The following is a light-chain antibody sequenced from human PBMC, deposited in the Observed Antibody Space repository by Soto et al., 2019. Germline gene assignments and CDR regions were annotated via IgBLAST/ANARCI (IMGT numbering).Light chain of an antibody. CDR3: QQYDDVPRVS. Sequence: DIHMTQAPSSLPASVGDRVSISCQATENIRNLLNCYQVKPGEAPKLLIFDATTLEAGVPSRFSGSGSGTRFTLTINGLQPEDIATYFCQQYDDVPRVSFGPGTRVD. CDR2: DAT. J-gene: IGKJ3*01. V-gene: IGKV1-33*01. CDR1: ENIRNL.